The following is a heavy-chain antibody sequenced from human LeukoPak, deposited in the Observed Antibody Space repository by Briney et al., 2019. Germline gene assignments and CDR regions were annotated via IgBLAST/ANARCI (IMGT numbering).Heavy chain of an antibody. D-gene: IGHD3-10*01. CDR2: ISSSSSYI. Sequence: GGSLRLSCAASGFTFSSYSMNWVPQAPGKGLEWVSSISSSSSYIYYADSVKGRFTISRDNAKNSLYLQMNSLRAEDTAVYYCARDRYGSGSRTYYYYGMDVWGQGTTVTVSS. CDR1: GFTFSSYS. V-gene: IGHV3-21*01. CDR3: ARDRYGSGSRTYYYYGMDV. J-gene: IGHJ6*02.